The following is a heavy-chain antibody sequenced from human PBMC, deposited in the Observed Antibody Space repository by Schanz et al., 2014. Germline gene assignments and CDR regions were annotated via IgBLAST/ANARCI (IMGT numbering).Heavy chain of an antibody. Sequence: QVRLVQSGAEAREPGASVKVSCKATGYMFDTYGFAWVRQAPGQGLEWMGRIIPSLGLANYAQKFQGRVTNTADKSTSTAYMDLSSLRPEDTAVYYCARSNYYDNSDYYNSFDYWGQGTLVTVSS. J-gene: IGHJ4*02. CDR2: IIPSLGLA. CDR3: ARSNYYDNSDYYNSFDY. CDR1: GYMFDTYG. V-gene: IGHV1-69*02. D-gene: IGHD3-22*01.